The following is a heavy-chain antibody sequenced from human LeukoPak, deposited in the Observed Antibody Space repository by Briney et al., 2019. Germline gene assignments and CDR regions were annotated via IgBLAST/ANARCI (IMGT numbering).Heavy chain of an antibody. J-gene: IGHJ4*02. CDR3: TRGSNIVVVPAAISRTPDFDY. Sequence: GRSLRLSCTASGFTFGDYAMSWFRQAPGKGLEWVGFIRSKAYGGTTEYAASVKGRFTISRDDSKSIAYLQMNSLKTEDTAVYYCTRGSNIVVVPAAISRTPDFDYWGQGTLVTVSS. CDR2: IRSKAYGGTT. CDR1: GFTFGDYA. V-gene: IGHV3-49*03. D-gene: IGHD2-2*01.